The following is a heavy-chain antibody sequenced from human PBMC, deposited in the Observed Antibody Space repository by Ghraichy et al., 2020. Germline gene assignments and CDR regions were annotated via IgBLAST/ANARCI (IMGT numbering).Heavy chain of an antibody. CDR2: MSGSGSMT. Sequence: GGSLRLSCAASGFTFSSFAMSWVRQAPGKGLEWVSSMSGSGSMTYHAESAKGRFTISRDNSKNTLYLQVNSLRAEDTAVYYCARVAVGATRGWFDPWGQGTLV. J-gene: IGHJ5*02. D-gene: IGHD1-26*01. CDR3: ARVAVGATRGWFDP. V-gene: IGHV3-23*01. CDR1: GFTFSSFA.